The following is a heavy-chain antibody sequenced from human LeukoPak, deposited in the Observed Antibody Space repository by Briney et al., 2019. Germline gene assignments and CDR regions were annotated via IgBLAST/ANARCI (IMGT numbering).Heavy chain of an antibody. CDR1: GGSISSSSYY. D-gene: IGHD3-22*01. CDR3: ARAESITMIVVVRYAFDI. CDR2: IYYSGST. V-gene: IGHV4-39*07. J-gene: IGHJ3*02. Sequence: SETLSLTCTVSGGSISSSSYYWGWIRQPPGKGLEWIGSIYYSGSTYYNPSLKSRVTISVDTSKNQFSLKLSSVTAADTAVYYCARAESITMIVVVRYAFDIWGQGTMDTVSS.